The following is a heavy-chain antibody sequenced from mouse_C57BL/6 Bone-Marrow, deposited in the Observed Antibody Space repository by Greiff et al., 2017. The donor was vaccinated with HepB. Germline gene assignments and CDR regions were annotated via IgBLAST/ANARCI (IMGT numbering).Heavy chain of an antibody. CDR3: AKVTPFYGSSSYYYAMDY. D-gene: IGHD1-1*01. CDR1: GFSLTSYG. Sequence: VHLVESGPGLVAPSQSLSITCTVSGFSLTSYGVDWVRQPPGKGLEWLGVIWGGGSTNYNSALMSRLSISKDNSKSQVFLKMNSLQTDDTAMYYCAKVTPFYGSSSYYYAMDYWGQGTSVTVSS. V-gene: IGHV2-9*01. J-gene: IGHJ4*01. CDR2: IWGGGST.